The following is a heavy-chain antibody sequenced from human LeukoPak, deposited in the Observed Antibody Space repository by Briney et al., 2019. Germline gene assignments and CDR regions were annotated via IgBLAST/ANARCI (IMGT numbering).Heavy chain of an antibody. D-gene: IGHD3-22*01. J-gene: IGHJ4*02. Sequence: GGSLRLSCAASGFTFHIFAIHWVRQAPGKGLEWLSLISHDGGNKYYADSVKGRFTISRDNSNNTLYLQMNSLRAEDTAMYYCARDQYYYDTTGYFGTLAYWGQGTLVTVSS. CDR3: ARDQYYYDTTGYFGTLAY. V-gene: IGHV3-30*04. CDR2: ISHDGGNK. CDR1: GFTFHIFA.